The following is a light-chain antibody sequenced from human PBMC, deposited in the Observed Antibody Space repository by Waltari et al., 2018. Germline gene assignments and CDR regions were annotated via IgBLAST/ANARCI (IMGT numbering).Light chain of an antibody. V-gene: IGKV2-30*02. J-gene: IGKJ3*01. CDR2: GVY. CDR1: QSLVHSDGKTY. CDR3: VQATNLPFT. Sequence: DVVMTQSPLSLAVTPGHPASISCRSSQSLVHSDGKTYLHWLQQKPGQPPRRLIYGVYNRDSGVTDRFSGSGAGTDFTLKISRVEAEDVGIYYCVQATNLPFTFGPGTKLDIK.